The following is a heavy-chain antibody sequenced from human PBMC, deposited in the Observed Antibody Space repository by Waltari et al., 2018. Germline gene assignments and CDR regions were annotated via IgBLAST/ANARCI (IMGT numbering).Heavy chain of an antibody. V-gene: IGHV4-59*01. CDR3: ARGRTSLGWFDP. J-gene: IGHJ5*02. CDR1: GGSISSYY. Sequence: QVQLQESGPGLVTPSETLPLTCTVSGGSISSYYWSWIRQPPGKGLEWIGYIYQRGSTNYHPSLKSRVTIAVDTSKNQFSLKLSAVTAADTAVYYCARGRTSLGWFDPWGQGTLVTVSS. D-gene: IGHD2-2*01. CDR2: IYQRGST.